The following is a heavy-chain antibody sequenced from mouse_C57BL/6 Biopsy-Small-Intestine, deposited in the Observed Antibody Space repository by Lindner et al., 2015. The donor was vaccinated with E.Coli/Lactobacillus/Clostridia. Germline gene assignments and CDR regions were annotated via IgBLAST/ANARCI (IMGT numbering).Heavy chain of an antibody. CDR1: GYTFTNYW. D-gene: IGHD2-3*01. CDR3: ARSIYEYFDY. CDR2: IYPGGGYT. V-gene: IGHV1-63*01. J-gene: IGHJ2*01. Sequence: VQLQESGAELVRPGTSVKMSCKASGYTFTNYWIGWAKQRPGHGLEWIGDIYPGGGYTNYNEKFKGKATLTADKSSSTAYMQFSSLTSEDSAIYYCARSIYEYFDYWCQGTTLTVSS.